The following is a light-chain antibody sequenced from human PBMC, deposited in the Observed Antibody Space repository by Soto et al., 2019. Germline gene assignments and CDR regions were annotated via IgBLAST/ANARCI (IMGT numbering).Light chain of an antibody. J-gene: IGKJ1*01. CDR3: QQYHTYWT. V-gene: IGKV1-5*03. Sequence: DIQMTQSPSTLSASVGDRITITCRASQTVSTWLAWYQQKPGKAPKLLIYRASSLESGVPSRFGGSGSGTEFTLTISSLQPDDFATYYCQQYHTYWTFGQGTKVEIK. CDR2: RAS. CDR1: QTVSTW.